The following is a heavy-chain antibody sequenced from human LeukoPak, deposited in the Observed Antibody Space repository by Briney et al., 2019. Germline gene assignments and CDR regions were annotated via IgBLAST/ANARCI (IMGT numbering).Heavy chain of an antibody. CDR3: ARRGGSLAIHYFDY. D-gene: IGHD3-10*01. Sequence: ASVKVSCKASGYTFTDYAIHWVRQAPGQSLEWMGWIIAGNGDTKYAHEFRGRVTITRDTSISTAYMELSRLRSDDTAVYYCARRGGSLAIHYFDYWGQGTLVTVSS. CDR1: GYTFTDYA. CDR2: IIAGNGDT. J-gene: IGHJ4*02. V-gene: IGHV1-3*01.